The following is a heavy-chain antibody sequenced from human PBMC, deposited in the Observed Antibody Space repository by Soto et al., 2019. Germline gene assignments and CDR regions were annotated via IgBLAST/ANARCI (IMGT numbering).Heavy chain of an antibody. Sequence: GESLKISCTGSGYSFTKHLIGCVHQMPGKGLEWMGIIYPGDSDTRYSPSFQGQVTISADKSISTAYPQWSSLKASDTAMYYCARQLSLYGMDVWGQGTTVTVSS. J-gene: IGHJ6*02. D-gene: IGHD3-3*02. CDR1: GYSFTKHL. V-gene: IGHV5-51*07. CDR3: ARQLSLYGMDV. CDR2: IYPGDSDT.